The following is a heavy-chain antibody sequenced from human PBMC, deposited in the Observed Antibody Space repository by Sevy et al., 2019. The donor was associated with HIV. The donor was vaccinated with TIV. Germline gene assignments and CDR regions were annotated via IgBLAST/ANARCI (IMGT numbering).Heavy chain of an antibody. CDR1: GFTFNVYG. V-gene: IGHV3-30*18. Sequence: GGSLRLSCTASGFTFNVYGMYWVRQAPGKGLEWVASISFDGSNKDYADSVKGRFTISRDDSKNTLYLRMNSLRPEDTALYFCAKDMGVTAPWGFQEFWGQGTLVTVSS. CDR2: ISFDGSNK. J-gene: IGHJ4*02. CDR3: AKDMGVTAPWGFQEF. D-gene: IGHD2-21*02.